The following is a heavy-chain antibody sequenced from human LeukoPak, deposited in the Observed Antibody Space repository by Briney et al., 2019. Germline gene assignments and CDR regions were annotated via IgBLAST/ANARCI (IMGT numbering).Heavy chain of an antibody. CDR3: GMSGDRVPLQDDVFDV. V-gene: IGHV5-51*01. D-gene: IGHD1-26*01. CDR1: GYSFTSYC. CDR2: IYPSDSGP. Sequence: GESLKISCKVSGYSFTSYCIGWVRQMPRKGLEWMGIIYPSDSGPTYSPSFQGQVTISVDKSINTAYLQWSSLQASDTAMYYCGMSGDRVPLQDDVFDVWGQGTMVTVST. J-gene: IGHJ3*01.